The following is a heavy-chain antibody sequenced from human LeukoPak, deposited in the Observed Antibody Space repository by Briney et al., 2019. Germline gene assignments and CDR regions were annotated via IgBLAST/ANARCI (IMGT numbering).Heavy chain of an antibody. CDR2: FYPNSGGT. CDR1: GYTFTSYY. D-gene: IGHD1-1*01. V-gene: IGHV1-2*02. J-gene: IGHJ6*03. CDR3: ARAWVQLERQQDYYYYYTDV. Sequence: APVKVSCKASGYTFTSYYIPSGRQAPGHGREWMGGFYPNSGGTKYAQKIQGRVSMTRDTSISTASMELSKLRSDDTAVYYCARAWVQLERQQDYYYYYTDVWGKGTTVTISS.